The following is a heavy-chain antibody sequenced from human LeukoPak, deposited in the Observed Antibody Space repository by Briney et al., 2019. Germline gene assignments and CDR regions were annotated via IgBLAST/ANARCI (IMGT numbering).Heavy chain of an antibody. Sequence: SQTLSLTCAISGDSVSSNSAAWNWIRQSPSRGLEWLGRTYYRSKWYNDYAVSVESRITINPDTSKNQFSLKLSSVTAADTAVYYCARDPRIGRYNWNYGWFDPWGQGTLVTVSS. J-gene: IGHJ5*02. CDR1: GDSVSSNSAA. CDR2: TYYRSKWYN. D-gene: IGHD1-7*01. V-gene: IGHV6-1*01. CDR3: ARDPRIGRYNWNYGWFDP.